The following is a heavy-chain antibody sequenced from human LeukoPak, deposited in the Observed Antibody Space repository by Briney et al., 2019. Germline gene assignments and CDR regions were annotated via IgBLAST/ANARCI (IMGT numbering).Heavy chain of an antibody. Sequence: PGGSLRLSCAASGFTFSSCAMSWVRQAPGKGLEWVSAISGSGGSTYYADSVKGRFTISRDNSKNTLYLQMNSLRAEDTAVYYCAKDLMGIAAAGTSPSPWFDPWGQGTLVTVSS. V-gene: IGHV3-23*01. D-gene: IGHD6-13*01. J-gene: IGHJ5*02. CDR2: ISGSGGST. CDR1: GFTFSSCA. CDR3: AKDLMGIAAAGTSPSPWFDP.